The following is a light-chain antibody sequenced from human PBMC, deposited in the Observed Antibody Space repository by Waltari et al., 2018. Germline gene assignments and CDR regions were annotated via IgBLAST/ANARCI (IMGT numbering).Light chain of an antibody. Sequence: EIVMTQSPATLSVSPGERATLSCRASQSVSSDLAWYQQKPGQSPRLLIYGASTRATGIPARFSGSESGTEFTLTISSLQSEDFAIYYCQQYYNWPQTFGQGTKVEMK. CDR3: QQYYNWPQT. CDR2: GAS. CDR1: QSVSSD. J-gene: IGKJ1*01. V-gene: IGKV3-15*01.